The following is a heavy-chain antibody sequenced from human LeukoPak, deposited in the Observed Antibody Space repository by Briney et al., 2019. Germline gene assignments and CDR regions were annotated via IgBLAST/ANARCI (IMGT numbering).Heavy chain of an antibody. V-gene: IGHV4-34*01. J-gene: IGHJ6*03. CDR1: GGSFSGYH. CDR3: ARARAWDYYMDV. CDR2: INHSGST. D-gene: IGHD7-27*01. Sequence: PSETLSLTCAVYGGSFSGYHWSWIRQPPGKGLEWIGEINHSGSTNYNPSLKSRVTISVDTSKNQFSLKLSSVTAADTAVYYCARARAWDYYMDVWGKGTTVTVSS.